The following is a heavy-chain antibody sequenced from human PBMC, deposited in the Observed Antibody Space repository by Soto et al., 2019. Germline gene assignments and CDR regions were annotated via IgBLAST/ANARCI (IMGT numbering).Heavy chain of an antibody. CDR1: GFTFSDEN. V-gene: IGHV3-21*06. J-gene: IGHJ6*02. Sequence: LRLSCSASGFTFSDENMSWVRQVPGKGLEWVSGISGGGSYIFYADSVQGRFSISRDNPKNSLFLEMNSLRVEGTAVYYCARDSDCHSTSCFFPPHVWGQGTTVTVSS. CDR3: ARDSDCHSTSCFFPPHV. CDR2: ISGGGSYI. D-gene: IGHD2-2*01.